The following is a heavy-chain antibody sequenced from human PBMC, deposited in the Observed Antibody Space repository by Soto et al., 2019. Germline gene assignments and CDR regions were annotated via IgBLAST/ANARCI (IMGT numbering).Heavy chain of an antibody. CDR2: IIPIFGTA. J-gene: IGHJ6*02. CDR3: AREDDESYYYGMDV. Sequence: QVQLVQSGAEVKKPGSSVKVSCKASGGTFSSYAISWVRQAPGQGLEWMGGIIPIFGTANYAQKFQGRVTXXAXQXTSTAYMELSSLRSEDTAVYYCAREDDESYYYGMDVWGQGTTVTVSS. D-gene: IGHD1-1*01. V-gene: IGHV1-69*12. CDR1: GGTFSSYA.